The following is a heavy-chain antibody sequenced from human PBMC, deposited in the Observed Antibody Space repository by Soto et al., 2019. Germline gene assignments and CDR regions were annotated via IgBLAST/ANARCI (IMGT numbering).Heavy chain of an antibody. Sequence: GGSLRLSCAASGFTFSSYSMNWVRQAPGKGLEWVSSISSSSSYIYYADSVKGRFTISRDNAKNSLYLQMHSLRAEDTAVYYCARDRAAAANDAFDIWGQGTMVTVSS. V-gene: IGHV3-21*01. CDR1: GFTFSSYS. CDR3: ARDRAAAANDAFDI. D-gene: IGHD6-13*01. CDR2: ISSSSSYI. J-gene: IGHJ3*02.